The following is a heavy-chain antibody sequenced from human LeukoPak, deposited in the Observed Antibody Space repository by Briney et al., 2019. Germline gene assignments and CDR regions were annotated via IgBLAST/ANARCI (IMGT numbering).Heavy chain of an antibody. Sequence: SETLSLTCAVSGGSISSSNWWSCVRPPPGKGLEWIGEIYHSGSTNYNPSLKSRVTISVDKSKNQFSLKLSSVTAADTAVYYCARGFYSCSAGIFDYWGQGTLVTVSS. CDR2: IYHSGST. CDR1: GGSISSSNW. J-gene: IGHJ4*02. CDR3: ARGFYSCSAGIFDY. D-gene: IGHD6-13*01. V-gene: IGHV4-4*02.